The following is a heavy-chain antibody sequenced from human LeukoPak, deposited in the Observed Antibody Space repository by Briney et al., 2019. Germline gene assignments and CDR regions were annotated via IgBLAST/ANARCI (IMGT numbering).Heavy chain of an antibody. Sequence: GGSLRLSCAASGFTFINYAMSWVRQAPGKGLGWVSGISGSGGSTYYAHSVKGRFTISRDNTKNTLYLQINSLRAEDTAVYYCAKPLYGSESYKTPLLGSFDYWGQGTLVTVSS. CDR1: GFTFINYA. J-gene: IGHJ4*02. D-gene: IGHD3-10*01. CDR2: ISGSGGST. V-gene: IGHV3-23*01. CDR3: AKPLYGSESYKTPLLGSFDY.